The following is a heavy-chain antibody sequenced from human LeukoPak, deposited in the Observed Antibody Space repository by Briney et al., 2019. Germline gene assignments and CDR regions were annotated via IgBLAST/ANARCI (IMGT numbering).Heavy chain of an antibody. CDR3: ARARYSSGWYYYYGMDV. Sequence: SETLSLTCTVSGGSISSSGYYWGWIRQPPGKGLEWIGSIYYSGSTYYNPSLKSRVTISVDTSKNQFSLKLSSVTAADTAVYYCARARYSSGWYYYYGMDVWGQGTTVTVSS. D-gene: IGHD6-19*01. CDR1: GGSISSSGYY. J-gene: IGHJ6*02. V-gene: IGHV4-39*07. CDR2: IYYSGST.